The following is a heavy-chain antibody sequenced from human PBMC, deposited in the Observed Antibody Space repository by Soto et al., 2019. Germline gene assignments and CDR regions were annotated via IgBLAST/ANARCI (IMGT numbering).Heavy chain of an antibody. J-gene: IGHJ4*02. V-gene: IGHV4-31*03. CDR2: IYYSGST. Sequence: SETLSLTCTVSGGSISSGGYYWSWIRQHPGKGLEWIGYIYYSGSTYYNPSLKSRVTISVDTSKNQFSLKLSSVTAADTAVYYCASQKLDVPAYFDYWGQGTLVTVSS. CDR3: ASQKLDVPAYFDY. CDR1: GGSISSGGYY. D-gene: IGHD1-1*01.